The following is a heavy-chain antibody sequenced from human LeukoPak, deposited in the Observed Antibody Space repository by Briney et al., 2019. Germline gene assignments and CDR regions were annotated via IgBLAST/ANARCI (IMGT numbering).Heavy chain of an antibody. CDR1: GFTVSSNY. CDR2: IYSGGST. V-gene: IGHV3-53*01. CDR3: AGRGAARFYYYYGMDV. Sequence: GASLRLSCAASGFTVSSNYMSWVRQAPGKGLEWVSVIYSGGSTYYADSVKGRFTISRDNSKNTLYLQMNSLRAEDTAVYYCAGRGAARFYYYYGMDVWGQGTTVTVSS. J-gene: IGHJ6*02. D-gene: IGHD2-15*01.